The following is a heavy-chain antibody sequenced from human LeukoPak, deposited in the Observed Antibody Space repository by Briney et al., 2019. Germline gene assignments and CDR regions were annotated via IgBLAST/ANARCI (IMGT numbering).Heavy chain of an antibody. D-gene: IGHD1-1*01. V-gene: IGHV3-66*01. Sequence: PGGSLRLSCAASGFDVSVNYMNWIRQSPEKGLEWVSIIHNDGRTYYADSVKGRFTVSRDYSKNTVSLQMDSLRVDDTGIYYCARGFLQLTPYYFDYWGLGTLVTVSS. CDR3: ARGFLQLTPYYFDY. J-gene: IGHJ4*02. CDR1: GFDVSVNY. CDR2: IHNDGRT.